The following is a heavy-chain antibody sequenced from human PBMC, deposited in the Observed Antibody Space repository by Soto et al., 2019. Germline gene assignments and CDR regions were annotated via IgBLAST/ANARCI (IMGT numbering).Heavy chain of an antibody. V-gene: IGHV3-33*03. CDR1: GFTFSSYG. CDR2: MSYDGNNK. D-gene: IGHD3-22*01. J-gene: IGHJ5*02. Sequence: GGSLRLSCAASGFTFSSYGMHWVRQAPGKGLEWVAVMSYDGNNKYYADSVKGRFTISRDNSKNTHYLQMNSLRAEDTATYFCATAYYDSRGFQDRCXQGTLVTGSS. CDR3: ATAYYDSRGFQDR.